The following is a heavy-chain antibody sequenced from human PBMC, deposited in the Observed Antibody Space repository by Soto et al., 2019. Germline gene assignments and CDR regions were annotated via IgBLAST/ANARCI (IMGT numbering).Heavy chain of an antibody. D-gene: IGHD6-13*01. CDR2: ISGSGGST. Sequence: GGSLRLSCAASGFTFSSYAMSWVRQAPGKGLEWVSAISGSGGSTYYADSVKGRFTISRANSKNTLYLQMNSLRAEDTAVYYCAKDHQPGIAAAGPLVYFDYWGQGTLVTVSS. CDR3: AKDHQPGIAAAGPLVYFDY. CDR1: GFTFSSYA. V-gene: IGHV3-23*01. J-gene: IGHJ4*02.